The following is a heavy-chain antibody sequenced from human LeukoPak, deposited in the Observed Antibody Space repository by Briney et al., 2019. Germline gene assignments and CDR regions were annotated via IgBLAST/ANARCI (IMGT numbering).Heavy chain of an antibody. J-gene: IGHJ4*02. V-gene: IGHV4-59*11. Sequence: SETLSLTCTVGGGSLSGHYWGWIRQPPGKGLELVGHIYYTGTTFYNPSLNSRVTITLATSRNQFSLRLTSVIAADTAVYYCARFSWGCSTASCYLTNWGQGALVTVSS. CDR1: GGSLSGHY. CDR2: IYYTGTT. CDR3: ARFSWGCSTASCYLTN. D-gene: IGHD2-2*01.